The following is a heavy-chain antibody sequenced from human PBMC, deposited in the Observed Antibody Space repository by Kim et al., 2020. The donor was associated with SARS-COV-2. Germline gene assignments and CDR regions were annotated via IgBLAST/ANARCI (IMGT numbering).Heavy chain of an antibody. CDR2: ISSSSSYI. V-gene: IGHV3-21*01. J-gene: IGHJ6*02. CDR3: AREYCGGDCYQGAYYYYGMDV. D-gene: IGHD2-21*02. Sequence: GGSLRLSCASSGFTFSSYSMNWVRQAPGKGLEWVSSISSSSSYIYYADSVKGRFTISRDNAKNSLYLQMNILRAEDTAVYYCAREYCGGDCYQGAYYYYGMDVWGQGTTVTVS. CDR1: GFTFSSYS.